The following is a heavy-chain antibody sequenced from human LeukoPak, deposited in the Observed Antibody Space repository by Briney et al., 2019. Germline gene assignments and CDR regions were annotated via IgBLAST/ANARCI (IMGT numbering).Heavy chain of an antibody. CDR1: GYPFTDYY. CDR3: ARDPSPRYCSGGGCYSFIPFEP. D-gene: IGHD2-15*01. Sequence: ASVKVSCKASGYPFTDYYMHWVRQAPGQGLEWMGWISPNSGDTKHAQKLQGRVTMTRDTSTSTAYMELRSLRSDDTAVYYCARDPSPRYCSGGGCYSFIPFEPWGQGTLVTVSS. CDR2: ISPNSGDT. J-gene: IGHJ5*02. V-gene: IGHV1-2*02.